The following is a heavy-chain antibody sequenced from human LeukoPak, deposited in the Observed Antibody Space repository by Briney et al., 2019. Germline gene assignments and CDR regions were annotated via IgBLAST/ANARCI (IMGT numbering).Heavy chain of an antibody. D-gene: IGHD3-3*01. CDR1: GYSISSGYY. V-gene: IGHV4-38-2*02. CDR3: ARKTIFGVVIAPSFDY. Sequence: SETLSLTCTVSGYSISSGYYWGWIRQPPGKGLEWIGSIYHSGSTYYNPSLKSRVTISVDTSNNQFSLKLSSVTAADTAVYYCARKTIFGVVIAPSFDYWGQGTLVTVSS. CDR2: IYHSGST. J-gene: IGHJ4*02.